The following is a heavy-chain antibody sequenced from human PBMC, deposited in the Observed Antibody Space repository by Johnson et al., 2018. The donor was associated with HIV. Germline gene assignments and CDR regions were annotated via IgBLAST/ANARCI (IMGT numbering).Heavy chain of an antibody. J-gene: IGHJ3*02. D-gene: IGHD6-13*01. CDR3: ASKAAGTMHAFDI. CDR1: GFTFSSYW. V-gene: IGHV3-7*02. CDR2: IKQDGSEK. Sequence: MQLVESGGGVERPGGSLRLSCAASGFTFSSYWMSWVRQAPGKGLEWVANIKQDGSEKYYVDSVKGRFTISRDNAKNTLYLQMNSLRAEDTAVYYCASKAAGTMHAFDIWGQGTMVTVSS.